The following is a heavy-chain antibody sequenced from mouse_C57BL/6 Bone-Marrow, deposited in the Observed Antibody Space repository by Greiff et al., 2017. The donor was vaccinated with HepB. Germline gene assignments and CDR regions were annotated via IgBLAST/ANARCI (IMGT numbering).Heavy chain of an antibody. CDR3: AREDYGSTLYAMDY. J-gene: IGHJ4*01. CDR1: GYTFTDYY. CDR2: INPYNGGT. V-gene: IGHV1-19*01. Sequence: VQLQQSGPVLVKPGASVKMSCKASGYTFTDYYMNWVKQSHGKSLEWIGVINPYNGGTSYNQKFKGKATLTVDKSSSTAYMELNSLTSEDSAVYYCAREDYGSTLYAMDYWGQGTSVTVSS. D-gene: IGHD1-1*01.